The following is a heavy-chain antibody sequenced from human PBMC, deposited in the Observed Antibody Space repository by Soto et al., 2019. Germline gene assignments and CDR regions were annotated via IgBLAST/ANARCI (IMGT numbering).Heavy chain of an antibody. CDR3: ARVGYSGSYASVEYFQN. D-gene: IGHD1-26*01. Sequence: GASVKVSCKASGGTFNSYAVNWVRQAPGQGLEWMGWIIPIFGAANYSQKFQGRVTITADESTSTAYMGLSSLRSEDTALYYCARVGYSGSYASVEYFQNWGQGTLVTVSS. CDR2: IIPIFGAA. J-gene: IGHJ1*01. V-gene: IGHV1-69*13. CDR1: GGTFNSYA.